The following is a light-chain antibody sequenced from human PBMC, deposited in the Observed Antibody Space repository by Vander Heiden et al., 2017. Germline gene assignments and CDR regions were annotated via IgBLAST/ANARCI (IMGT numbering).Light chain of an antibody. J-gene: IGKJ2*01. Sequence: DIHLALSPSSLSASVGDRVTITCQASQDISNYLNWYQQKPGKAPKLLIYDASNLETGVPSRFSGSGSGTDFTFTISSLQPEDIATYYCQQYDNLPRRTFGQGTKLEIK. CDR1: QDISNY. CDR3: QQYDNLPRRT. V-gene: IGKV1-33*01. CDR2: DAS.